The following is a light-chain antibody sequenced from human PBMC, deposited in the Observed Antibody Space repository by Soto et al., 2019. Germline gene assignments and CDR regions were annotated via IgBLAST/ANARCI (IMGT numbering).Light chain of an antibody. Sequence: DIQMTQSPSTLSASVGDRVTITCRASQSISSWLAWYQQKPGKAPKLLIYDASTLESGVPSRFRCSGSLTELTLTISSLQPDDFAAYDGQHYNSYPWTGGQGTKADIK. CDR3: QHYNSYPWT. V-gene: IGKV1-5*01. J-gene: IGKJ1*01. CDR1: QSISSW. CDR2: DAS.